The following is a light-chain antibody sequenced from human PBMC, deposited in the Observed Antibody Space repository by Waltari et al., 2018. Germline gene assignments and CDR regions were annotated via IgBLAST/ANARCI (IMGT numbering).Light chain of an antibody. V-gene: IGLV2-23*01. Sequence: QSALTQPASVSGSPGQSITISCTGTSSDVGSYNLVSWYQHHPGKAPKLMIYEGSKRHSGVSNRFSGSKPGNTASLTISGLQAEDEADYYCCSYAGSNTWVFGEGTKLTVL. J-gene: IGLJ3*02. CDR3: CSYAGSNTWV. CDR2: EGS. CDR1: SSDVGSYNL.